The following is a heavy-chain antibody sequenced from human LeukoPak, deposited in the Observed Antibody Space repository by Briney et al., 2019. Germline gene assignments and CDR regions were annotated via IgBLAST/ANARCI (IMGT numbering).Heavy chain of an antibody. J-gene: IGHJ4*02. CDR2: IYTSGST. Sequence: SETLSLTCTVSGGSISSGSYYWSWIRQPAGKGLEWIGRIYTSGSTNYNPSLKSRVTMSVDTSKNQFSLKLSSVTAADTAVYYCASLRDFWVDYWGQGTLVTVSS. V-gene: IGHV4-61*02. CDR1: GGSISSGSYY. CDR3: ASLRDFWVDY. D-gene: IGHD3-3*01.